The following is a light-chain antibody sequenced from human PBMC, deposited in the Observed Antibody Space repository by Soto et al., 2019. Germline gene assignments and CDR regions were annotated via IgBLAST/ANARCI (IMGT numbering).Light chain of an antibody. V-gene: IGKV1-5*03. CDR3: QQYNNWPRT. Sequence: DIQMTQSPSTLSASVGDRVTITCRASQTISTWLAWYQQKEGKAPKVLIYKASSLQIGVPSRFRGSGSGTEFTLTISRLQPEDFEVYYCQQYNNWPRTFGQGTRLEIK. J-gene: IGKJ5*01. CDR1: QTISTW. CDR2: KAS.